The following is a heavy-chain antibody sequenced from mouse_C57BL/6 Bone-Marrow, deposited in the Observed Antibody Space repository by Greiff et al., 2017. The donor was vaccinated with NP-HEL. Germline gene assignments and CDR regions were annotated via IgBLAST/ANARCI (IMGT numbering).Heavy chain of an antibody. CDR3: ARERDYYGNFYYFDY. D-gene: IGHD2-1*01. Sequence: EVMLVESGGGLVKPGGSLKLSCAASGFTFSSYAMSWVRQTPEKRLEWVATISDGGSYTYYPDNVKCRFTISRDNAKNNLYLQMSHLKSEDTAMYYCARERDYYGNFYYFDYWGQGTTLTVSS. CDR1: GFTFSSYA. CDR2: ISDGGSYT. J-gene: IGHJ2*01. V-gene: IGHV5-4*01.